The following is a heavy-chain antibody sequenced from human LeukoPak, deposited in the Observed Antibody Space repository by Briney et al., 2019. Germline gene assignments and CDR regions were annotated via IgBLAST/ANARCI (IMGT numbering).Heavy chain of an antibody. J-gene: IGHJ6*02. D-gene: IGHD3-3*01. Sequence: SVKVSCKASGGTFISYAISWVRQAPGQGLEWMGGIIPSFGTANYAQKFQGRVTITADESTSTAYMELSSLRSEDTAVYYCARGRGITMDYYGMDVWGQGTTVTVSS. CDR1: GGTFISYA. V-gene: IGHV1-69*13. CDR2: IIPSFGTA. CDR3: ARGRGITMDYYGMDV.